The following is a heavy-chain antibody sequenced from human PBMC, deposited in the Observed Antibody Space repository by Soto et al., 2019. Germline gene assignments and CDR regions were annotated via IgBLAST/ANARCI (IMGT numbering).Heavy chain of an antibody. Sequence: SETLSLTCTVSGGSISSRESYWGWLRPPPGKGLEWIGTIYYSGSTYYNPSLKSRVTISVDTSKNQFSLKLSSVTAADTAVYYCARHWGRGAAGTCYNWGQGTLVTVSS. CDR1: GGSISSRESY. CDR3: ARHWGRGAAGTCYN. V-gene: IGHV4-39*01. J-gene: IGHJ4*02. D-gene: IGHD6-13*01. CDR2: IYYSGST.